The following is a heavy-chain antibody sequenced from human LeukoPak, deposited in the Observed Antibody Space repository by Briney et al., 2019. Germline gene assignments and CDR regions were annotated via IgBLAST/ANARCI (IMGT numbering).Heavy chain of an antibody. CDR3: ARGYLLFQDYYDSSGYFDY. J-gene: IGHJ4*02. CDR2: IYYSGST. CDR1: GGSISSYY. Sequence: SETLSLTCTVSGGSISSYYWSWIRQPPGKGLERIGYIYYSGSTNYNPSLKSRVTISVDTSKNQFSLKLSSATAADTAVYYCARGYLLFQDYYDSSGYFDYWGQGTLVTVSS. V-gene: IGHV4-59*01. D-gene: IGHD3-22*01.